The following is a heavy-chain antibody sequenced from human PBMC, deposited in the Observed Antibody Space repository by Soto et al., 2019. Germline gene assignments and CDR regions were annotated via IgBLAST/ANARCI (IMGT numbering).Heavy chain of an antibody. Sequence: ASVKVSCKTSGYNFNAYYMHWVRQAPGQGLEWMGWINPNSGGAKYAQDFQDRVTMTRDTSMSTAYMELSRLRSDDTAVYYCAREYYYDSSGYRPQHFDYWGQGTLVTVSS. CDR2: INPNSGGA. V-gene: IGHV1-2*02. CDR1: GYNFNAYY. CDR3: AREYYYDSSGYRPQHFDY. J-gene: IGHJ4*02. D-gene: IGHD3-22*01.